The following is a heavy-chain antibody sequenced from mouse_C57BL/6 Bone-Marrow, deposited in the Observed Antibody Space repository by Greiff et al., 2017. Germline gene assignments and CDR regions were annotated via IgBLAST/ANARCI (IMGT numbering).Heavy chain of an antibody. CDR2: IYPGDGDT. Sequence: QVQLQQSGAELVKPGASVKISCKASGYAFSSYWMNWVKQRHGKGLAWIGQIYPGDGDTNYNGKFKGKATLTVEKSSSTSYMQLSSLTSEDSAVYFCSRNDYGSRFAYGGQGTLVTVSS. V-gene: IGHV1-80*01. J-gene: IGHJ3*01. CDR3: SRNDYGSRFAY. CDR1: GYAFSSYW. D-gene: IGHD2-1*01.